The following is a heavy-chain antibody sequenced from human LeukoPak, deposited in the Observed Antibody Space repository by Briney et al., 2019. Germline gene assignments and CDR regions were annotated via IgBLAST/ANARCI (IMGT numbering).Heavy chain of an antibody. CDR1: GGSISSSSYY. CDR3: ARSSIAARRGFDY. Sequence: SETLSLTCTVSGGSISSSSYYSGWIRQPPGKGLEWIGSIYYSGSTYNNPSLKSRVTISVDTSKNQFSLKLGSGTAADTAVYYCARSSIAARRGFDYWGQGTLVTVSS. D-gene: IGHD6-6*01. CDR2: IYYSGST. V-gene: IGHV4-39*01. J-gene: IGHJ4*02.